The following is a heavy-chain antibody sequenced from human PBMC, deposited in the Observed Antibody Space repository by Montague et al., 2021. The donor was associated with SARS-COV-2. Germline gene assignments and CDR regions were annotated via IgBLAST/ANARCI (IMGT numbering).Heavy chain of an antibody. CDR3: ARGIPPVY. Sequence: LSLTCAVSGGSFSRYYWSWIRQPPGKGLECVSYISSTTIYTNYADSVKGRFTISRDNAKNSLYLQMNSLRAEDTAVYYCARGIPPVYWGQGTLVTVSP. V-gene: IGHV3-11*05. D-gene: IGHD1-14*01. CDR2: ISSTTIYT. J-gene: IGHJ4*02. CDR1: GGSFSRYY.